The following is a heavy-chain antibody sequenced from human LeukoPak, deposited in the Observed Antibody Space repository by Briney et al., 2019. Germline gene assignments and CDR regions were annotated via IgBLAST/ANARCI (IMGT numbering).Heavy chain of an antibody. CDR2: IYYSGST. CDR3: ARDYYGDFYFDY. D-gene: IGHD4-17*01. J-gene: IGHJ4*01. V-gene: IGHV4-59*01. Sequence: SETLSLTCTVSGGSISSYYWSWIRQPPGKGLEWIGYIYYSGSTNYNPSLKSRVTISVDTSKNQFSLKLSSVTAADTAVYYCARDYYGDFYFDYWGHGTLVTVSS. CDR1: GGSISSYY.